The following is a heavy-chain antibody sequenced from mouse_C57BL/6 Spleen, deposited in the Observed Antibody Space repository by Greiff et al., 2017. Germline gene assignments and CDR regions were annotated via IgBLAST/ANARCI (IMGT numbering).Heavy chain of an antibody. J-gene: IGHJ4*01. CDR2: ISNLAYSI. Sequence: EVNLVESGGGLVQPGGSLKLSCAASGFTFSDYGMAWVRQAPRKGPEWVAFISNLAYSIYYADTVTGRFTISRENAKNTLYLEMSSLRSEDTAMYYCARTDDYAMDYWGQGTSVTVSS. CDR3: ARTDDYAMDY. CDR1: GFTFSDYG. V-gene: IGHV5-15*01.